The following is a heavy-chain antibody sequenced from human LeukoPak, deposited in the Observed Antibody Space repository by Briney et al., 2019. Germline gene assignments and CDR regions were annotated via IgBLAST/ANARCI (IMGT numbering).Heavy chain of an antibody. J-gene: IGHJ5*02. CDR3: ARALYYYGSGSYYNVGPQGWFDP. CDR1: GYTFTGYY. V-gene: IGHV1-2*02. D-gene: IGHD3-10*01. CDR2: INPNSGGT. Sequence: ASVKVSCKASGYTFTGYYMHWVRQAPGQGLEWMGWINPNSGGTNYAQKFQGRVTMTRDTSISTAYMELSRLRSDDTAVYYCARALYYYGSGSYYNVGPQGWFDPWGQGTLVTVSS.